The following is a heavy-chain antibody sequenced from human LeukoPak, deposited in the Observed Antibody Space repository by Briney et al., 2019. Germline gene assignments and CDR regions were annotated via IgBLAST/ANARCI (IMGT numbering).Heavy chain of an antibody. Sequence: GGSLRLSGAASGFTFSSYAMHWVRQAPGKGLEWVAVISYDGRNKYYADSVKGRFAISTDDSKNTLELQMNSLRAEDTAVYYCARDHGKGNYYGSGSTIFDYWGQGTLVTVSS. V-gene: IGHV3-30*09. CDR1: GFTFSSYA. CDR2: ISYDGRNK. CDR3: ARDHGKGNYYGSGSTIFDY. J-gene: IGHJ4*02. D-gene: IGHD3-10*01.